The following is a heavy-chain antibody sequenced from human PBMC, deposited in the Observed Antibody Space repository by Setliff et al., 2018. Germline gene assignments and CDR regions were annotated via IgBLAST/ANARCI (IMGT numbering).Heavy chain of an antibody. V-gene: IGHV4-61*09. CDR3: ARGRYFGSSSYYFPFDY. Sequence: SETLSLTCTVSGGSISSGNYYWSWIRQPAGKAPEWIGHIFSKGSTNNNPSLKSRVTISIDSSKNQMSLRMTSVTAADTAVYYCARGRYFGSSSYYFPFDYWGLGTLVTVSS. CDR1: GGSISSGNYY. CDR2: IFSKGST. J-gene: IGHJ4*02. D-gene: IGHD3-22*01.